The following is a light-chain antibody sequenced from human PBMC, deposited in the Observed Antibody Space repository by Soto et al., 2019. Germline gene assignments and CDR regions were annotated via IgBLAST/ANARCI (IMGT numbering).Light chain of an antibody. J-gene: IGKJ4*01. Sequence: EVVFTQSPATLSFSPGERATLSCRASQSVSNYLTWYQQKPGQAPRLLIYDTSNRTTGIPARFSGSGSGTDFTLTISSLEPEDFAVYYCQQRSSWPVFGGGTKVDIK. CDR3: QQRSSWPV. CDR2: DTS. CDR1: QSVSNY. V-gene: IGKV3-11*01.